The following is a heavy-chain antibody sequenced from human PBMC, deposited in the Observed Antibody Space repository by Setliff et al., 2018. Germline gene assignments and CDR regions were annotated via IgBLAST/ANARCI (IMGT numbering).Heavy chain of an antibody. Sequence: ESLKISCKGSGYSFTDYWIGWVRQMPGEGLEWMGIIHPSNSDTVYSPSFQGQVTISADRSITTAYLQWSSLKASDTAMYYCARQAIFGSDAFDIWGQGTMVTVSS. CDR1: GYSFTDYW. D-gene: IGHD3-3*01. V-gene: IGHV5-51*01. J-gene: IGHJ3*02. CDR3: ARQAIFGSDAFDI. CDR2: IHPSNSDT.